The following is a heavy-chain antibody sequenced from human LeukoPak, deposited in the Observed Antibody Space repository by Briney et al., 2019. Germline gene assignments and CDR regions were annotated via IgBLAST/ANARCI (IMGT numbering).Heavy chain of an antibody. J-gene: IGHJ6*02. CDR3: ARDLSPYYHGMDV. D-gene: IGHD2/OR15-2a*01. CDR2: IWYDGSNK. V-gene: IGHV3-33*08. CDR1: GFTFSNYG. Sequence: PGGSLRLSCATSGFTFSNYGMHWVRQAPGKGLEWVAVIWYDGSNKYYPDSVKGRFTISRDNSKNTLYLQMNSLRAEDTAVFYCARDLSPYYHGMDVWGQGTTVTVSS.